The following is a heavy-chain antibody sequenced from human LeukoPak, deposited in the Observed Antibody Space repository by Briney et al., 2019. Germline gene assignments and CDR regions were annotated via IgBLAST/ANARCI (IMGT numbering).Heavy chain of an antibody. CDR2: INHSGST. J-gene: IGHJ4*02. V-gene: IGHV4-34*01. D-gene: IGHD3-22*01. CDR1: GGSFSGYY. Sequence: SETLSLTCAVYGGSFSGYYWSWIRQPPGKGLEWIGEINHSGSTNYNPSLKSRVTISVDTSKNQFSLKLSSVTAADTAVYFCARGILRDYYDSSGFYHRGGVGYWGQGTLVTVSS. CDR3: ARGILRDYYDSSGFYHRGGVGY.